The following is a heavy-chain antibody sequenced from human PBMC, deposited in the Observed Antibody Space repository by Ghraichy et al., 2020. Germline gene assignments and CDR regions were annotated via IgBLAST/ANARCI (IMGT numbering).Heavy chain of an antibody. CDR1: GFTFGNYA. CDR2: IRSKAYGGTP. Sequence: GGSLRLSCTASGFTFGNYAMNWVRQAPGKGLEWVGFIRSKAYGGTPEYAASVRGRFTISRDDSKTTAYLQMDSLKTEDTAVYYWAKGVGDTLRSVDLWGQGTLVTVAS. J-gene: IGHJ4*02. D-gene: IGHD1-26*01. CDR3: AKGVGDTLRSVDL. V-gene: IGHV3-49*04.